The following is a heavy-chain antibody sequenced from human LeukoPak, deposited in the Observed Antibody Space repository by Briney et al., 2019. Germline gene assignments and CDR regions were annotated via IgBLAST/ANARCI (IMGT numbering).Heavy chain of an antibody. V-gene: IGHV3-48*04. D-gene: IGHD3-10*01. Sequence: PGGSLRLSCAASGFTFSSYWMSWVRQAPGKGLEWVSYISSSSSTIYYADSVKGRFTISRDNAKNSLYLQMNSLRAEDTAVYYCARDYSFMVRGATYYYYGMDVWGQGTTVTVSS. J-gene: IGHJ6*02. CDR2: ISSSSSTI. CDR3: ARDYSFMVRGATYYYYGMDV. CDR1: GFTFSSYW.